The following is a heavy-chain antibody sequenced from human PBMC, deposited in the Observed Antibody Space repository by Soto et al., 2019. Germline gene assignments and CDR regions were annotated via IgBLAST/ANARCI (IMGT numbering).Heavy chain of an antibody. CDR3: ARRTLEGAPTDNYFDY. J-gene: IGHJ4*02. Sequence: SETLSLTCAVSGGSISSSNWWSWVRQPPGKGLEWIGEIYHSGSTNYNPSLKSRVTISVDKSKNQFSLKLSSVTAADTAVYYCARRTLEGAPTDNYFDYWGQGTLVTVSS. CDR1: GGSISSSNW. CDR2: IYHSGST. V-gene: IGHV4-4*02. D-gene: IGHD3-16*01.